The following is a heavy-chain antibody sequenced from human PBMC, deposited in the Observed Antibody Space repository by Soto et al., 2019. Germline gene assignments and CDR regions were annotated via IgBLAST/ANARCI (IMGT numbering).Heavy chain of an antibody. CDR1: GGTFSDSS. CDR2: IIPIFGTP. J-gene: IGHJ4*02. CDR3: ARDPDYGGNSGLGLVDY. Sequence: QVQLVQSGAEVKKPGSSVKVSCKASGGTFSDSSINWVRQAPGQGLEWMGGIIPIFGTPNYAQKFQGRVTITADKSTSTADMEVSSLRSEDTDVYYCARDPDYGGNSGLGLVDYWGQGTLVTVSS. V-gene: IGHV1-69*06. D-gene: IGHD2-21*02.